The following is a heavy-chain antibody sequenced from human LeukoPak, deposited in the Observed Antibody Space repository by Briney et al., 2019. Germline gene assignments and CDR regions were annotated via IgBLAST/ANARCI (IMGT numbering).Heavy chain of an antibody. D-gene: IGHD6-19*01. V-gene: IGHV4-59*01. CDR2: IYYSGST. J-gene: IGHJ4*02. CDR1: GATINTYY. Sequence: SETLSLTCTVSGATINTYYWSWIRQPPGKGLEWIGYIYYSGSTNYNPSLKSRVTISVDTSKNQFSLKLSSVTAADTAVYYCARRWEAVAVFDYWGQGTLVTVSS. CDR3: ARRWEAVAVFDY.